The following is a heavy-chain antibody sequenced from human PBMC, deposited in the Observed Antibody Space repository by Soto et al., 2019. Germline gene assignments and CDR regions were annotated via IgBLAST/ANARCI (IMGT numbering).Heavy chain of an antibody. CDR3: AKDSLSIYYYYMDV. Sequence: GGALRLSCAASGFTFSSYAMHWVRQAPGKGLEWVAVISYDGSNKYYADSVKGRFTISRDNSKNTLYLQMNSLRAEDTAVYYCAKDSLSIYYYYMDVWGKGTTVTVSS. J-gene: IGHJ6*03. CDR1: GFTFSSYA. V-gene: IGHV3-30-3*01. CDR2: ISYDGSNK.